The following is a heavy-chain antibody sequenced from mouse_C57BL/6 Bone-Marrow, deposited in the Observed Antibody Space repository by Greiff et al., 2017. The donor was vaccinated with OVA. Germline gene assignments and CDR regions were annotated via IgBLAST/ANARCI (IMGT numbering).Heavy chain of an antibody. CDR3: ARALYYYAMDY. CDR2: IYPSDSET. J-gene: IGHJ4*01. V-gene: IGHV1-61*01. CDR1: GYTFTSYW. Sequence: QVQLQQSGAELVRPGSSVKLSCKASGYTFTSYWMDWVKQRPGQGLEWIGNIYPSDSETHYNQKFKDKATLTVDKSSSTAYMQLSSLTSEDSAVYYCARALYYYAMDYWGQGTSVTVSS.